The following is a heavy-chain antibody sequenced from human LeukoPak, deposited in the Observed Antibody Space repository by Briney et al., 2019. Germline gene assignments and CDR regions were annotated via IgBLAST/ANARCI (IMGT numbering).Heavy chain of an antibody. CDR1: GYTFTSYG. CDR2: ISAYNGNT. Sequence: ASVKVSCKASGYTFTSYGISWVRQVPGQGLEWMGWISAYNGNTNYAQKLQGRVTMTTDTSTSTAYMELRSLRSDDTAVYYCARDAGIVVVTASLDYWGQGTLVTVSS. J-gene: IGHJ4*02. V-gene: IGHV1-18*01. CDR3: ARDAGIVVVTASLDY. D-gene: IGHD2-21*02.